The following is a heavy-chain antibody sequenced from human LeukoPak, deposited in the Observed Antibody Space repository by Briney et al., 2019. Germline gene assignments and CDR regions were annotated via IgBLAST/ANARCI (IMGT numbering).Heavy chain of an antibody. J-gene: IGHJ4*02. D-gene: IGHD3-22*01. Sequence: GGSLRLSCAASGFTFSSFAINWVRQAPGKGLEWVSVITGSGSGADYADSVKGRFTISRDNSKNMVYLQMNSLRVEDTAVYYCARGLIYYDTNGHYLVERPYLDYWGQGTLVTVSS. V-gene: IGHV3-23*01. CDR3: ARGLIYYDTNGHYLVERPYLDY. CDR2: ITGSGSGA. CDR1: GFTFSSFA.